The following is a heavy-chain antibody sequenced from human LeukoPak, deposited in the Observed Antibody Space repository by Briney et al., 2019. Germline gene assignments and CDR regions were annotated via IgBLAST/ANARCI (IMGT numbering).Heavy chain of an antibody. CDR2: IIPIFGAA. D-gene: IGHD2-8*01. J-gene: IGHJ4*02. CDR1: GGTFSSYA. Sequence: SVKVSCKASGGTFSSYAISWVRQAPGQGLEWMGRIIPIFGAANYAQKFQGRVTITTDESTSTAYMELSSLRSEDTAVYYCARVSYGNNATPFDFWGQGTLVTVST. V-gene: IGHV1-69*05. CDR3: ARVSYGNNATPFDF.